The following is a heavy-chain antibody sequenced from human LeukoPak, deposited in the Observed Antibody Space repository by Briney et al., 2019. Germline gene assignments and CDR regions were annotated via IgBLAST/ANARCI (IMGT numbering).Heavy chain of an antibody. J-gene: IGHJ6*02. CDR1: GYTFTSYG. D-gene: IGHD3-9*01. Sequence: ASVKVSCKASGYTFTSYGIIWVRQAPGQGLEWMGWISAYNGNTNYAQKLQGRVTMTTDTSTSTAYMELRSLRSDDTAVYYCARNTLTGYYKRYYGMDVWGQGTTVTVSS. V-gene: IGHV1-18*01. CDR3: ARNTLTGYYKRYYGMDV. CDR2: ISAYNGNT.